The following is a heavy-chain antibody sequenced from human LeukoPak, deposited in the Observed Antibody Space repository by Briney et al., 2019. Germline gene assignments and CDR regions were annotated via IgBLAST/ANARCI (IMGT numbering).Heavy chain of an antibody. V-gene: IGHV1-2*02. CDR2: INPNSGGT. J-gene: IGHJ5*02. CDR1: GYTFTGYY. D-gene: IGHD3-10*01. Sequence: GASVKVSCKTSGYTFTGYYMHWVRQAPGQGLEWMGWINPNSGGTNYAQKFQGRVTMTRDTSISTAYMELSRLRSDDTAVYYCARVRFGEPRFDPWGQGTLVTVSS. CDR3: ARVRFGEPRFDP.